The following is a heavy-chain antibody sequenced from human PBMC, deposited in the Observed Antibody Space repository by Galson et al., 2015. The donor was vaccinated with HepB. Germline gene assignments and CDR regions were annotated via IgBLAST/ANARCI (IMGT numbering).Heavy chain of an antibody. D-gene: IGHD3-3*01. J-gene: IGHJ4*02. V-gene: IGHV3-15*01. Sequence: SLRLSCAGSGFSFNRVFMHWVRQAPGKGLEWVGRIKTNDEGATSDYATTGNGRFTIYRDDSENTSYLQINNLKTEDTARYYCTTGGNFGRSKSSDYWGQGALVSVSS. CDR1: GFSFNRVF. CDR2: IKTNDEGATS. CDR3: TTGGNFGRSKSSDY.